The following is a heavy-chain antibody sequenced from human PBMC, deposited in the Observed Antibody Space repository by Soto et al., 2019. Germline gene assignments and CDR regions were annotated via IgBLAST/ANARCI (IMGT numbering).Heavy chain of an antibody. V-gene: IGHV4-61*01. CDR3: ARQVWFGEADY. CDR1: GDSVSGGSYY. D-gene: IGHD3-10*01. Sequence: QVQLQVSGPGMVKPSETLSLTCTVSGDSVSGGSYYWSWIRQPPGKAPEWIGYIYYSGSTNYNPPLKSRVTISLDTSENQFSLKLSSVTAADTAVYYCARQVWFGEADYWGQGTLVTVSS. CDR2: IYYSGST. J-gene: IGHJ4*02.